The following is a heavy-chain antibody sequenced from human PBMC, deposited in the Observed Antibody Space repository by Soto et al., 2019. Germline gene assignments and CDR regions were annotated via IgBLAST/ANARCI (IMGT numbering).Heavy chain of an antibody. V-gene: IGHV3-23*01. D-gene: IGHD2-21*02. CDR1: GFTFSSYA. CDR2: ISGSGGST. Sequence: PGGSLRLSCAASGFTFSSYAMSWVRQAPGKGLEWVSAISGSGGSTYYADSVKGRFTISRDNSKNTLYLQMNSLRAEDTAVYYCAKDWEVGGNSYYFDYWGQGTLVTVSS. J-gene: IGHJ4*02. CDR3: AKDWEVGGNSYYFDY.